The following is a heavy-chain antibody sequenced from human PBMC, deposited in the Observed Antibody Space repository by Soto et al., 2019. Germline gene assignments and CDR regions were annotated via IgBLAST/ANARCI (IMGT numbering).Heavy chain of an antibody. CDR3: ARDSRCCGMDV. J-gene: IGHJ6*02. CDR1: GSSMRSYS. Sequence: QVELRESGPGLVKPSETVFLTCNVSGSSMRSYSWTWMRQSPGKGLEWLGNIFYSGNSNLNPSLRSRLNISVDTSKNKFSLTLNSVTAADTAVYYCARDSRCCGMDVWGQGTTVTVSS. V-gene: IGHV4-59*01. CDR2: IFYSGNS.